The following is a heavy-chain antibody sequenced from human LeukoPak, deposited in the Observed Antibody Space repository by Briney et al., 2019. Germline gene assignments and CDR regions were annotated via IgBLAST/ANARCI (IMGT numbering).Heavy chain of an antibody. CDR2: IYYSGGT. J-gene: IGHJ5*02. CDR1: GGSISSGDYY. V-gene: IGHV4-30-4*01. CDR3: ARVNCGGDCYSFGWFDP. D-gene: IGHD2-21*02. Sequence: SETLSLTCTVSGGSISSGDYYWSWIRQPPGKGLEWIGYIYYSGGTYYNPSLKSRVTISVDTSKNQFSLKLSSVAAADTAVYYCARVNCGGDCYSFGWFDPWGQGTLVTVSS.